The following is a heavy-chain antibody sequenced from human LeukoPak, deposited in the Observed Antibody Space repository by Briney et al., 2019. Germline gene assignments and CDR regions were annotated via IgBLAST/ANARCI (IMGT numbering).Heavy chain of an antibody. CDR2: ISPYNGNT. Sequence: ASVKVSCKASGYTFTSYGISWVRQAPGQGLEWMGWISPYNGNTNYAQKLQGRVTMTTDTSTSTAYMELRSLRFDDTAVYFCARDTSVAVAGPAVYWGQGTLVTVSS. D-gene: IGHD6-19*01. CDR1: GYTFTSYG. CDR3: ARDTSVAVAGPAVY. V-gene: IGHV1-18*01. J-gene: IGHJ4*02.